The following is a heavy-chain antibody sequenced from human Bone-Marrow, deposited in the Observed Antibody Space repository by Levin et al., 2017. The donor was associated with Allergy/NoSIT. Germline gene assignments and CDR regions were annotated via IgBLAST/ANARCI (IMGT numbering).Heavy chain of an antibody. D-gene: IGHD3-3*01. Sequence: LAGGSLRLSCAASGFTFSTYWMTWVRQAPGKGLEWVAKIKADESEKLYVDSVRGRFTISRDNTKNSLYLQMNNLRAEDTAVYYCARSDLEWFLDYWGQGTPVTVSS. V-gene: IGHV3-7*01. CDR3: ARSDLEWFLDY. CDR2: IKADESEK. CDR1: GFTFSTYW. J-gene: IGHJ4*02.